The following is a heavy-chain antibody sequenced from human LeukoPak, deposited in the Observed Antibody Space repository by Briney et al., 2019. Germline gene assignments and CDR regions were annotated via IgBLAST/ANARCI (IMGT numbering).Heavy chain of an antibody. CDR2: IIPMFGTP. V-gene: IGHV1-69*06. Sequence: GASLKLSCKTSGDTFTTYAIIWVRQAPGQGLEWMGVIIPMFGTPNYAQRLQGRVTITADKSKKTAYMELSSLRSEDTAVYYCARAGIPGYCTNVTCSNWLDPWGQGTLVTVSS. CDR3: ARAGIPGYCTNVTCSNWLDP. CDR1: GDTFTTYA. J-gene: IGHJ5*02. D-gene: IGHD2-8*01.